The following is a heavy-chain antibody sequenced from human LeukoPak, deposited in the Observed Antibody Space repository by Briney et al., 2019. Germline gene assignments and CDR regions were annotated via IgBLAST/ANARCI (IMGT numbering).Heavy chain of an antibody. Sequence: GGCLRLSCAASGFTFSSYSMNWVRQAPGKGLEWVSFTSSTSTYIHYGDSVKGPFTSSRDNARNLLFLQMNGLRAEDTAVYYCARGRSITLLRGVAMSDVFDIWGQGAMVAVSS. CDR1: GFTFSSYS. CDR2: TSSTSTYI. D-gene: IGHD3-10*01. V-gene: IGHV3-21*06. J-gene: IGHJ3*02. CDR3: ARGRSITLLRGVAMSDVFDI.